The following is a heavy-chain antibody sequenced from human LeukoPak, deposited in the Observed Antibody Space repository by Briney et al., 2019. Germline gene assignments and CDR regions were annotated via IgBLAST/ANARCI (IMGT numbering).Heavy chain of an antibody. V-gene: IGHV3-66*03. J-gene: IGHJ4*02. CDR1: GFAVSTNY. Sequence: GGSLRLSCAASGFAVSTNYMSWVRQAPGKGLEWVSVIYSNGNTYYADSVKGRFTISRDNSKNTLYLQMNSLRAEDTAVYYCAKDSRLDYWGQGTLVTVSS. CDR3: AKDSRLDY. CDR2: IYSNGNT.